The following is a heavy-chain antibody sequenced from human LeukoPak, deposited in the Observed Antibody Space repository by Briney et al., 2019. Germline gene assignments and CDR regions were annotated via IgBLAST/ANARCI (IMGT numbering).Heavy chain of an antibody. CDR2: IYYSGST. J-gene: IGHJ4*02. CDR1: GGSISSSSYY. D-gene: IGHD6-6*01. CDR3: ARRVARSSSGFDY. Sequence: SETLSLTCTVAGGSISSSSYYSGWIRQPPGKGLEWIATIYYSGSTYYNPSLKSRFTVSVDTSKNQFSLKLSSVTAADTAVYYCARRVARSSSGFDYWGQGTLVTVSS. V-gene: IGHV4-39*01.